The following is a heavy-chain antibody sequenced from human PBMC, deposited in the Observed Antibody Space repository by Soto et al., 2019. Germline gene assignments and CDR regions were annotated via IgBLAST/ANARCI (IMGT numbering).Heavy chain of an antibody. J-gene: IGHJ4*02. D-gene: IGHD3-22*01. Sequence: QVQLVESGGGVVQPGRSLRLSCAASGFTFSSYGMHWVRQAPGKGLEWVAVISYDGSNKYYADSVKGRFTISRDNSKNTLYLQMNSLRAEDTAVYYCAKDYYDSSGSVPHFDYWGQGTLVTVSS. V-gene: IGHV3-30*18. CDR3: AKDYYDSSGSVPHFDY. CDR1: GFTFSSYG. CDR2: ISYDGSNK.